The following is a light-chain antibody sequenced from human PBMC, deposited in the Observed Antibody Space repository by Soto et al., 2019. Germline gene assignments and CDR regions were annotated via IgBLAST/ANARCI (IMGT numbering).Light chain of an antibody. J-gene: IGKJ4*01. V-gene: IGKV3-20*01. CDR1: QSVSSSY. CDR3: QHYGSSPLT. CDR2: GAS. Sequence: EIVLTQSPGTLSLSPGERATLSCRASQSVSSSYLAWHQQKPGQAPRLIIDGASSRATGIPDRFSGSGSGTYFLLTISILEPEDFAVYYWQHYGSSPLTFGEGTKVEIK.